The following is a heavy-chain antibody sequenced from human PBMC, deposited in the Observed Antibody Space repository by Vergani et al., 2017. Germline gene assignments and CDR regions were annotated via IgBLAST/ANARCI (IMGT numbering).Heavy chain of an antibody. J-gene: IGHJ1*01. CDR1: GFTSSYYG. D-gene: IGHD1-1*01. CDR2: ISYDGTQK. V-gene: IGHV3-30*03. Sequence: QVHLVESGGGVVQPGRSLSLSCVVSGFTSSYYGMHWVRQAPGKGLEWVAVISYDGTQKYYADSVKGRFNISRDNSKSTLYLQMNSLRTEDTAVYYCATKSCGTPGCQIVYFREWGQGTLVTVSS. CDR3: ATKSCGTPGCQIVYFRE.